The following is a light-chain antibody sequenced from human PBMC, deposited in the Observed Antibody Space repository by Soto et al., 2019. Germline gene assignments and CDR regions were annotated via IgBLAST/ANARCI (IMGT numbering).Light chain of an antibody. V-gene: IGKV1-39*01. CDR3: QQYGSSPPSST. CDR2: AAS. J-gene: IGKJ5*01. CDR1: QDISNY. Sequence: IVLPQSPSSLSASVGDRVTITCRASQDISNYLNWYQQKPGKAPKLLIYAASTLQSGVPSRFSGSGSGTDFTLTISCLQSEDFAVYYCQQYGSSPPSSTFGQGTRLEIK.